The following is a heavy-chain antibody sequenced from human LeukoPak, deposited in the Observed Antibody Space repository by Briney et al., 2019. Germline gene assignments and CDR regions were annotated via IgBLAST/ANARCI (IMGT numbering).Heavy chain of an antibody. Sequence: ASVKVSCKASGYTFTSYGISWVRQAPGQGLEWMGWISAYNGNTNYAQKLQGRVTMTTDTSTSTAYMELRSLRSDDTAVYYCATYDSSGYSVDYWGQGTLVTVFS. CDR1: GYTFTSYG. V-gene: IGHV1-18*01. J-gene: IGHJ4*02. CDR2: ISAYNGNT. CDR3: ATYDSSGYSVDY. D-gene: IGHD3-22*01.